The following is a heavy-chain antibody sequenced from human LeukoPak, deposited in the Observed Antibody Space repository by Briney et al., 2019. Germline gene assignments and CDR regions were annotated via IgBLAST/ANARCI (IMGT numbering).Heavy chain of an antibody. CDR3: AREGSWLTVKAFDI. CDR2: ISSSSSYI. D-gene: IGHD4-17*01. Sequence: GGSLRLSCAASGFTFSSYSMNWVRQAPGKGLEWVSSISSSSSYIYYADSVKGRFTISRDNAKNSLYLQMNSLRAEDTAVYYCAREGSWLTVKAFDIWGQGTMVTVSS. J-gene: IGHJ3*02. CDR1: GFTFSSYS. V-gene: IGHV3-21*01.